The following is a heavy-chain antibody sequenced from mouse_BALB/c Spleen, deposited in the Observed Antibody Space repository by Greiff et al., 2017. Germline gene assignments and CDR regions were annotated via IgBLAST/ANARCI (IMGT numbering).Heavy chain of an antibody. D-gene: IGHD1-2*01. Sequence: QVQLQQSGAELVRPGASVTLSCKASGYTFTDYEMHWVKQTPVHGLEWIGAIDPETGGTAYNQKFKGKATLTADKSSSTAYMELRSLTSEDSAVYYCTRKLTTATFDYWGQGTTRTVSS. J-gene: IGHJ2*01. CDR1: GYTFTDYE. CDR3: TRKLTTATFDY. CDR2: IDPETGGT. V-gene: IGHV1-15*01.